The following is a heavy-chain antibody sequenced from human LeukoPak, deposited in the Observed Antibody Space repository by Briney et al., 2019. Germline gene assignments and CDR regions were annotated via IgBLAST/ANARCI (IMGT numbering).Heavy chain of an antibody. V-gene: IGHV4-59*12. Sequence: PSETLSLTCTVSGGSISSYYWSWIRQPPGKGLEWIGYIYHSGSTYYNPSLKSRVTISVDRSKNQFSLKLSSVTAADTAVYYCARAISGSKTPFDYWGQGTLVTVSS. CDR2: IYHSGST. D-gene: IGHD1-26*01. CDR3: ARAISGSKTPFDY. J-gene: IGHJ4*02. CDR1: GGSISSYY.